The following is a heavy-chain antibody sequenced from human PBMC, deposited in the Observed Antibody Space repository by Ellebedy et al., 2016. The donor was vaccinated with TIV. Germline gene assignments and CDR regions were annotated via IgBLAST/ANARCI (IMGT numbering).Heavy chain of an antibody. V-gene: IGHV3-53*01. CDR2: IFSGGST. Sequence: GESLKISCAASGFTINSNYMSWVRQAPGKGLEWVSVIFSGGSTYYADSVKGRFTISRDNSKNTLYLQMNSLRAEDTAVYYCARGPFPFKYNFDYWGQGTLVTVSS. J-gene: IGHJ4*02. CDR1: GFTINSNY. CDR3: ARGPFPFKYNFDY. D-gene: IGHD1-1*01.